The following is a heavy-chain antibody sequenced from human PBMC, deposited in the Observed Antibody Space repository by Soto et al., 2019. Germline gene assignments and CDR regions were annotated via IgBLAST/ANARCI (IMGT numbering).Heavy chain of an antibody. Sequence: EVQLLESGGGLVQPGGSLRLSCAASGFTFSSYGMTWVRQAPGQGLEWVSFSSATGAGTYYADSVKGRFTISSDNSKNTLYLQMTSLRADDTAVYYCAKDRRAGGNYGFYSDFWGQGALVIVSS. V-gene: IGHV3-23*01. J-gene: IGHJ4*02. CDR1: GFTFSSYG. D-gene: IGHD1-7*01. CDR2: SSATGAGT. CDR3: AKDRRAGGNYGFYSDF.